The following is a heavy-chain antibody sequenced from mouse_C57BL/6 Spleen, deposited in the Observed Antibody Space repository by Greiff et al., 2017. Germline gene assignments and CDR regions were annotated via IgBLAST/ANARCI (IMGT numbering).Heavy chain of an antibody. J-gene: IGHJ1*03. CDR1: GYTFTDYY. Sequence: VQLKQSGPELVKPGASVKISCKASGYTFTDYYMNWVKQSHGKSLEWIGDINPNNGGTSYNQKFKGKATLTVDKSSSTAYMELRSLTSEDSAVYYCARYYGSSYWYFDGWGTGTTVTVSS. V-gene: IGHV1-26*01. D-gene: IGHD1-1*01. CDR3: ARYYGSSYWYFDG. CDR2: INPNNGGT.